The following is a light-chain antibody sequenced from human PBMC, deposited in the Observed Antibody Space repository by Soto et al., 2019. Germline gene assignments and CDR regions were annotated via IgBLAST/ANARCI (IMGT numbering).Light chain of an antibody. V-gene: IGLV2-14*01. CDR1: SSDVGGYNY. Sequence: QSALTQPASVSGSPGQSITISCTGTSSDVGGYNYVSWYQQHPGKAPKLMIYDVSNRPSGVSNRFSGSKSGNTASLTTSGLQAEDEADYYCSSYTSSSTPHVVFGGGTKLTVL. J-gene: IGLJ2*01. CDR2: DVS. CDR3: SSYTSSSTPHVV.